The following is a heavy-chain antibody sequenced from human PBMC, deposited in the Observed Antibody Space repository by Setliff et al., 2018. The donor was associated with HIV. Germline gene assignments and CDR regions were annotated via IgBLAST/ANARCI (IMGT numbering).Heavy chain of an antibody. Sequence: LSLTCAVYGGSFSAYYWSWIRQPPVKGLEWIGEIYHSGSTNYNPSLKNRVTISVDTSKNQFSLKLSSVTAADTAVYYCARGRDDSSGYYYHFDYWGQGAQVTVSS. J-gene: IGHJ4*02. V-gene: IGHV4-34*01. D-gene: IGHD3-22*01. CDR1: GGSFSAYY. CDR3: ARGRDDSSGYYYHFDY. CDR2: IYHSGST.